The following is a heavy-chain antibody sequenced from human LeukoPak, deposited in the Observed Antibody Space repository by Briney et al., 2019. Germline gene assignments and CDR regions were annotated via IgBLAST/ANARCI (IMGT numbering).Heavy chain of an antibody. V-gene: IGHV4-4*09. CDR1: GGSISSYY. CDR2: IYTSGST. CDR3: AVVRGGDYRDV. Sequence: PSETLSLTCTVSGGSISSYYWSWIRQPPGKGLEWIGYIYTSGSTNYNPSLKSRVTISVDTSKNQFSLKLSSVTAADTAVYYCAVVRGGDYRDVWGKGTTVTVS. J-gene: IGHJ6*03. D-gene: IGHD3-10*01.